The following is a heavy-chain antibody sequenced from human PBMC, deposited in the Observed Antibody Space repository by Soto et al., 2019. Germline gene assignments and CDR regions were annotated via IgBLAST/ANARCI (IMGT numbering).Heavy chain of an antibody. V-gene: IGHV3-7*05. CDR2: INQDGSEK. CDR1: GFTFRTYW. D-gene: IGHD5-18*01. CDR3: ERDGRTSWYSYEYHGMDV. J-gene: IGHJ6*02. Sequence: EVQLVESGGGLVQPGGSLRLSCGASGFTFRTYWLSWVRQVPGKGLEWVANINQDGSEKNYVDSVKGRFTISRDNAKNSLYLQMSSLRAEDTALYYCERDGRTSWYSYEYHGMDVWGQGTTVTVSS.